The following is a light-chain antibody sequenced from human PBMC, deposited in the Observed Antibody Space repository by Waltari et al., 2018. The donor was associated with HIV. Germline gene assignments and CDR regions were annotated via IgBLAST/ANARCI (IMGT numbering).Light chain of an antibody. CDR1: TSNIENYA. J-gene: IGLJ1*01. Sequence: QSVLTQPPSVSDAPGQRVTLSCSAGTSNIENYAVNWYQHLPGQAPKLVSYYDDLVYSGVSDRFSASKSGTSASPAISGLQSEDEADYFCAAWDDSLNGYVFGTGTKVTVL. CDR2: YDD. V-gene: IGLV1-36*01. CDR3: AAWDDSLNGYV.